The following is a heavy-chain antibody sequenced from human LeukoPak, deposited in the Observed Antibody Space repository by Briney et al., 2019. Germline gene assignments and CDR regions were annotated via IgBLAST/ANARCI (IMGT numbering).Heavy chain of an antibody. CDR1: GYTFSVNY. J-gene: IGHJ4*02. Sequence: ASVKDSCKASGYTFSVNYIHWVRQAPGQGLEWMAWINPDSGVSNSAQRFQGRVTLTRDTSISTAYMEVSGLTSDDTAVYYCTRGMGTSWFDFWGQGTLVTVSS. CDR2: INPDSGVS. V-gene: IGHV1-2*02. CDR3: TRGMGTSWFDF. D-gene: IGHD2-15*01.